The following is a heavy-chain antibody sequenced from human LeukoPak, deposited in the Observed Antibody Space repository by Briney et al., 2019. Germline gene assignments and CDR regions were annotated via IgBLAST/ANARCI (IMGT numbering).Heavy chain of an antibody. CDR3: ARSPWVAVADNDAFDI. D-gene: IGHD6-19*01. CDR1: GGSISSGGYY. CDR2: IYYSGST. J-gene: IGHJ3*02. V-gene: IGHV4-31*03. Sequence: SETLSLTCTVSGGSISSGGYYWSWIRQHPEKGLEWIGYIYYSGSTYYNPSLKSRVTISVDTSKNQFSLKLSSVTAADTAVYYCARSPWVAVADNDAFDIWGQGTMVTVSS.